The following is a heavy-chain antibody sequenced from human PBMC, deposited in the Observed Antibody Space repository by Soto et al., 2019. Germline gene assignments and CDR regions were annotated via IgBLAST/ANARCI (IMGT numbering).Heavy chain of an antibody. CDR3: AREGSWDFWSGYGDDYYYYYMDV. CDR2: ISAYNGNT. D-gene: IGHD3-3*01. Sequence: ASVKVSCKASGYTFTSYGISWVRQAPGQGLEWMGWISAYNGNTNYAQKLQGRVTMTTDTSTSTAYMELRSLRSDDTAVYYCAREGSWDFWSGYGDDYYYYYMDVWGKGTTVTVSS. V-gene: IGHV1-18*01. CDR1: GYTFTSYG. J-gene: IGHJ6*03.